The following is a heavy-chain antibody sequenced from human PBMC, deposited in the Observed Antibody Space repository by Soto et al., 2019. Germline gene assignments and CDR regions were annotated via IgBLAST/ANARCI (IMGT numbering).Heavy chain of an antibody. J-gene: IGHJ4*02. V-gene: IGHV5-51*01. CDR3: CRRNTGSHTLQLHL. CDR1: GYSFTSYW. Sequence: PGESLSISCKGSGYSFTSYWIGWVRQMPGKGLEWMGIIYPGDSDTRYSPSFQGQVTISADKSISTAYLQWSSLKASDTGFYYCCRRNTGSHTLQLHLWGKGTWVIVSA. D-gene: IGHD1-1*01. CDR2: IYPGDSDT.